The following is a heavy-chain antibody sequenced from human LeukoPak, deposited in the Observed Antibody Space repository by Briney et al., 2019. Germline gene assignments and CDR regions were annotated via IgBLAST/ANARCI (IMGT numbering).Heavy chain of an antibody. J-gene: IGHJ4*02. Sequence: PGRSLRLSCVASGFTFSSYGMHWVRQAPGKGLEWVAFISSDGSNKYEDSVKGRFTISRDNSKNTLDLQMNSLRAEDTAVYYCDPHDSSSQFWGQGTLVTVSS. CDR1: GFTFSSYG. CDR2: ISSDGSNK. CDR3: DPHDSSSQF. D-gene: IGHD6-6*01. V-gene: IGHV3-30*03.